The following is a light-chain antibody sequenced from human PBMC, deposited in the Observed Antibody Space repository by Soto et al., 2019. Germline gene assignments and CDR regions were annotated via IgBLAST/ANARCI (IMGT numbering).Light chain of an antibody. Sequence: DIQMTQSPSSLSASVGDRVTISCRASQSITTYLTWYQQKPGKAPRLLIYDTSSWQTGVPARFSGSGTGTDFILTISSLQPEDFATYYCQQSYNTPRTFGQGTKLDIK. CDR1: QSITTY. CDR3: QQSYNTPRT. CDR2: DTS. J-gene: IGKJ2*01. V-gene: IGKV1-39*01.